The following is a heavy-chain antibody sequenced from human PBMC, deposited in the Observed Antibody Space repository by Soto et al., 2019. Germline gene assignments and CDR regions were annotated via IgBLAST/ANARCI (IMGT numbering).Heavy chain of an antibody. Sequence: EVQLLESGGGLVQPGGSLRLSCVASGFTFSSYAMSWVRQAPGKGLEWLAFIYWNGDTRYRPSLQSRLTITKDNSKKQVVLTMTNMDPLDTATYYCAQRVGSRGSFDYWGQGILVTVSS. V-gene: IGHV3-23*01. CDR3: AQRVGSRGSFDY. J-gene: IGHJ4*02. CDR2: IYWNGDT. D-gene: IGHD6-25*01. CDR1: GFTFSSYA.